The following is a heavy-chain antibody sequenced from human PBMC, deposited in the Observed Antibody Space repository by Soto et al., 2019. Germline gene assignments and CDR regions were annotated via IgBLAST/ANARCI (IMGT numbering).Heavy chain of an antibody. CDR1: AGSTSNYY. J-gene: IGHJ4*01. Sequence: PSETLSLTCTVSAGSTSNYYWTWIRQPPGKKLEWIGYIYSSGTTNYNPSLKSRVTISVDTSNNQLSLKLRSVTAADSAGYYCASHYGFSSGWIFDYWGHGTLVTVS. CDR3: ASHYGFSSGWIFDY. D-gene: IGHD6-19*01. CDR2: IYSSGTT. V-gene: IGHV4-4*08.